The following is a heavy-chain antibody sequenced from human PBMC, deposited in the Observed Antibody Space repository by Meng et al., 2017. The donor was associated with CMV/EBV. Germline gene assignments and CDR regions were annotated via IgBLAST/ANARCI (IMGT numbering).Heavy chain of an antibody. CDR2: ISSSSSYI. J-gene: IGHJ4*02. Sequence: GGSLRLSCAASGFTFSSYSMNWVRQAPGKGLEWVSSISSSSSYIGYADSVKGRFTISRDNAKNSLYLQMNSLRAEDTAVYYCARDPTPPANFDYWGQGTLVTVSS. V-gene: IGHV3-21*01. CDR1: GFTFSSYS. CDR3: ARDPTPPANFDY.